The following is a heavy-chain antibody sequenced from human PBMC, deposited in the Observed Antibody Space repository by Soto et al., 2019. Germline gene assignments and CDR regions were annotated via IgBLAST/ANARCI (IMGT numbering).Heavy chain of an antibody. CDR3: ARELDIAAAGNRNWFDP. CDR1: GFTFSIYG. CDR2: IWHDGSNK. Sequence: QVQLVESGGGVVQPGTSLRLSCAASGFTFSIYGMHWVRQAPGKGLEWVAVIWHDGSNKYYADSVKGRFTISRDNSKNTLYLQRNSLRAEDTAVYYCARELDIAAAGNRNWFDPWGQGTLVTVSS. D-gene: IGHD6-13*01. V-gene: IGHV3-33*01. J-gene: IGHJ5*02.